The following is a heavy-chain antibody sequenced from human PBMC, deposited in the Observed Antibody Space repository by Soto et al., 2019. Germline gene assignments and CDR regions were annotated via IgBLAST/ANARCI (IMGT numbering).Heavy chain of an antibody. D-gene: IGHD6-19*01. Sequence: QVQLVESGGGVAQPGRSLRLSCAASGFTFSNYGMRWVRQAPGNGLEWVGVISYDGSNQYYADSVEGRITISRDNSKNTLYLQVNSLRAEDTAAYYCAKDGNIYTSGWYAPSLDYWGQGTLVTVSS. CDR2: ISYDGSNQ. CDR1: GFTFSNYG. J-gene: IGHJ4*02. CDR3: AKDGNIYTSGWYAPSLDY. V-gene: IGHV3-30*18.